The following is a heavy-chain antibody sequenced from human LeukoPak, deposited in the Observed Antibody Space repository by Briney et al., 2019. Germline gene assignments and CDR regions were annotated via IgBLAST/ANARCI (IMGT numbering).Heavy chain of an antibody. Sequence: ASVKVSCKASGNTLTGYYMHWVRQAPGQGLEWMGWINPNSGGTNYAQKFQGRVTMTRDTSISTAYMELSRLRSDDTAVYYCARDASAGTWSYYYYYMDVWGKGTTVTVSS. D-gene: IGHD6-13*01. CDR2: INPNSGGT. V-gene: IGHV1-2*02. CDR3: ARDASAGTWSYYYYYMDV. J-gene: IGHJ6*03. CDR1: GNTLTGYY.